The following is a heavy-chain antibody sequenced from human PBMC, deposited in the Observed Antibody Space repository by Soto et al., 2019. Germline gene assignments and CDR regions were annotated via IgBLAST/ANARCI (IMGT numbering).Heavy chain of an antibody. Sequence: QITLKESGPPLVRPAQTLTLTCAFSGFSLTTTHMGVAWIRQPPGKALEWLALIYWDDDKRYSPSLKNRLAISQDTSRNRVVLTITNMNPEDTGTYFCAHAGDYDLLSLDHWGPGTLVTVSS. CDR1: GFSLTTTHMG. D-gene: IGHD4-17*01. CDR2: IYWDDDK. CDR3: AHAGDYDLLSLDH. V-gene: IGHV2-5*02. J-gene: IGHJ4*02.